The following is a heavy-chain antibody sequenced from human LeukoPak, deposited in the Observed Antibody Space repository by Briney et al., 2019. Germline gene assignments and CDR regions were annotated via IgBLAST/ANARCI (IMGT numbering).Heavy chain of an antibody. CDR1: GFTFSSYA. CDR3: ARAVDTAMVPYFDY. V-gene: IGHV3-23*01. D-gene: IGHD5-18*01. J-gene: IGHJ4*02. Sequence: AGGSLRLSCAASGFTFSSYAMSWVRQAPGKGLEWVSAISGSGGSTYYADSVKGRFTISRDNAKNSLYLQMNSLRAEDTAVYYCARAVDTAMVPYFDYWGQGTLVTVSS. CDR2: ISGSGGST.